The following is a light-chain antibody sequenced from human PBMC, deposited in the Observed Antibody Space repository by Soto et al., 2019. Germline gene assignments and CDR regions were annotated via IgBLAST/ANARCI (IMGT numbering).Light chain of an antibody. CDR3: FSYAGNYIYV. V-gene: IGLV2-11*01. J-gene: IGLJ1*01. CDR1: SSDVGAYNA. Sequence: QSALTQPRPVSGSPGQSVTISCTGTSSDVGAYNAVSWYQQNPGKAPKFMIYDVTKRPSGVPDRFSGSKSGNTASLTISGLQAEDEADYYCFSYAGNYIYVFGTGTKVTVL. CDR2: DVT.